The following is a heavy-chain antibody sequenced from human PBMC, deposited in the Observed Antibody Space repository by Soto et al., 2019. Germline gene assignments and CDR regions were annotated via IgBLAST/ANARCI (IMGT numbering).Heavy chain of an antibody. D-gene: IGHD2-2*01. J-gene: IGHJ6*03. CDR3: ARVAISTTRYYYYYMDV. Sequence: GGSLRLSCVTSGFTFSNYWMSWVRQAPGKGLEWVANIKQDGSEKHYVDSVKGRFTISRDNTKNSLFLQMNSLRAEDTAVYYCARVAISTTRYYYYYMDVWGNGTTVTVSS. CDR1: GFTFSNYW. V-gene: IGHV3-7*04. CDR2: IKQDGSEK.